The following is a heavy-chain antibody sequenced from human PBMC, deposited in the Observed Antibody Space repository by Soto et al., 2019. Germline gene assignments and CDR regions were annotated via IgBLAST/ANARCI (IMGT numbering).Heavy chain of an antibody. Sequence: EVHLVASGGGLVQPGGSLRLSCAASGFSFSSYYMSWVRQAPGKGLEWVANIKPDGSEKYYVDSVKGRFTISRDNAKNSLYLQMNSLRAEDTAVYYCARDLVAGSTDYWGQGTLVTVSS. CDR2: IKPDGSEK. D-gene: IGHD2-21*01. J-gene: IGHJ4*02. V-gene: IGHV3-7*01. CDR3: ARDLVAGSTDY. CDR1: GFSFSSYY.